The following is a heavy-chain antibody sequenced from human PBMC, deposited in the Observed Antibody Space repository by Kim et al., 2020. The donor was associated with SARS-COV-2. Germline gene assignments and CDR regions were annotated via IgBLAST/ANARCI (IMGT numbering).Heavy chain of an antibody. CDR2: FDPEDGET. CDR3: ATFPYYDILTGYYRWSVYYYGMDV. D-gene: IGHD3-9*01. V-gene: IGHV1-24*01. CDR1: GYTITELS. J-gene: IGHJ6*02. Sequence: ASVKVSCKVSGYTITELSMHWVRQAPGKGLEWMGGFDPEDGETIYAQKFQGRVTMTEDTSTDTAYMELSSLRSEDTAVYYCATFPYYDILTGYYRWSVYYYGMDVWGQGTTVTVSS.